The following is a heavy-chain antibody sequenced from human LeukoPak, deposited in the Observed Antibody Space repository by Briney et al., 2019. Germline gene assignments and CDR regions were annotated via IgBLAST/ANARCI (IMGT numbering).Heavy chain of an antibody. Sequence: GGSLRLSCAASGFTFSSYSMNWVRQAPGKGLEWVSSISSSSSYIYYADLVKGRFTISRDNAKNSLYLQMNSLRAEDTAVYYCARRVSIAAAGHYYYYGMDVWGQGTTVTVSS. CDR1: GFTFSSYS. V-gene: IGHV3-21*01. CDR2: ISSSSSYI. CDR3: ARRVSIAAAGHYYYYGMDV. J-gene: IGHJ6*02. D-gene: IGHD6-13*01.